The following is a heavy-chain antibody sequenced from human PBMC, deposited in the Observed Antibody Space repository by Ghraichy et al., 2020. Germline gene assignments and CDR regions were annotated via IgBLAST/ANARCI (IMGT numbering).Heavy chain of an antibody. CDR3: ARRRSGSFYHYTMDV. V-gene: IGHV4-59*08. CDR1: GDSISNFY. CDR2: IYSSGST. D-gene: IGHD1-26*01. J-gene: IGHJ6*02. Sequence: SQTLSLTCTVSGDSISNFYWSWIRQPPGKGLEWIGYIYSSGSTSYNPSLKSRVTMSADTSKNQSSLKLSSVTATDTAGYYCARRRSGSFYHYTMDVWGQGNTVTVSS.